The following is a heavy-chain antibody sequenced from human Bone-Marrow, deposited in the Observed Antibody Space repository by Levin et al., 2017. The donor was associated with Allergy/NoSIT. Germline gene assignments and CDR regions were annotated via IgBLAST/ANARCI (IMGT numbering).Heavy chain of an antibody. CDR2: INPNSGGT. Sequence: ASVKVSCKAPGYTFTAFYIHWVRQAPGQGLEWMGRINPNSGGTNQAQKFQGRVTMTRDTSMTTAYMEVSRVTSDDTAVYYCARESSSSASHFDYWGQGTLVTVSS. J-gene: IGHJ4*02. CDR3: ARESSSSASHFDY. V-gene: IGHV1-2*06. D-gene: IGHD6-6*01. CDR1: GYTFTAFY.